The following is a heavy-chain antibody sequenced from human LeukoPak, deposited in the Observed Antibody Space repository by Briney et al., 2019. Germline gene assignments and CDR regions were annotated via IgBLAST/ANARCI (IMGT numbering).Heavy chain of an antibody. Sequence: SETLSLTCTVSGGSISSYHWSWIRQPPGKGLEWIGYIYYTGSTTYNPSLNSRVTISVDASKNQFSLKLSSVTVADTAVYYCARYSGSPKAFDIWGQGTMVTVSS. D-gene: IGHD1-26*01. V-gene: IGHV4-59*08. CDR2: IYYTGST. CDR1: GGSISSYH. J-gene: IGHJ3*02. CDR3: ARYSGSPKAFDI.